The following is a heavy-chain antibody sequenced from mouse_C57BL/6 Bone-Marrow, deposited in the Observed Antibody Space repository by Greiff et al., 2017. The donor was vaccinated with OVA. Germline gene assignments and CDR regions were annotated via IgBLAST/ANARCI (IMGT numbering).Heavy chain of an antibody. V-gene: IGHV1-82*01. D-gene: IGHD1-1*01. CDR3: ARGLLLRRFDY. CDR1: GYAFSSSW. Sequence: VKLMESGPELVKPGASVKISCKASGYAFSSSWMNWVKQRPGKGLEWIGRIYPGDGDTNYNGKFKGKATLTADKSSSTAYMQLSSLTSEDSAVYFCARGLLLRRFDYWGQGTTLTVSS. J-gene: IGHJ2*01. CDR2: IYPGDGDT.